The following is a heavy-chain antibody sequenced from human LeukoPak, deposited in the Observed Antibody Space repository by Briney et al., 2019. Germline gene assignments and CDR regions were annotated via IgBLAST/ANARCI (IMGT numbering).Heavy chain of an antibody. CDR3: ARSRRRHYYDSSGYYNTFDY. CDR1: GFSFIDYA. Sequence: GGSLRLSCAASGFSFIDYAMNWVRQAPGKGLEWVSVIYSGGSTYYADSVKGRFTISRDNSKNTLYLQMNSLRAEDTAVYYCARSRRRHYYDSSGYYNTFDYWGQGTLVTVSS. D-gene: IGHD3-22*01. J-gene: IGHJ4*02. V-gene: IGHV3-66*01. CDR2: IYSGGST.